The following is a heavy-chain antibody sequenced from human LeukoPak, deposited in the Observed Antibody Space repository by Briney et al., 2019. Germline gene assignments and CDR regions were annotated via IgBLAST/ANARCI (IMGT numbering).Heavy chain of an antibody. V-gene: IGHV4-30-4*08. CDR2: IYYSGST. CDR1: GGSFSGYY. Sequence: PSETLSLTCAVYGGSFSGYYWSWIRQPPGKGLEWIGYIYYSGSTYYNPSLKSRVTISVDTSKNQFSLKLSSVTAADTAVYYCASTTSDYYDSSGYHYYFDYWGQGTLVTVSS. J-gene: IGHJ4*02. CDR3: ASTTSDYYDSSGYHYYFDY. D-gene: IGHD3-22*01.